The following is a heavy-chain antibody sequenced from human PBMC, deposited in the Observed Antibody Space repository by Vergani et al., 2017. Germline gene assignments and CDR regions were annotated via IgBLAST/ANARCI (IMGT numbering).Heavy chain of an antibody. Sequence: QVQLQESGPGLVKPSETLSLTCTVSGGSISSYYWSWIRQPPGKGLEWIGYIYYSGSTNYTPSLKSRVTISVDTSKNQFSLKLSSVTAADTAVYYCARGIGITFGGFPFAFEIWGQGTMVTVSS. CDR1: GGSISSYY. J-gene: IGHJ3*02. CDR2: IYYSGST. CDR3: ARGIGITFGGFPFAFEI. V-gene: IGHV4-59*01. D-gene: IGHD3-16*01.